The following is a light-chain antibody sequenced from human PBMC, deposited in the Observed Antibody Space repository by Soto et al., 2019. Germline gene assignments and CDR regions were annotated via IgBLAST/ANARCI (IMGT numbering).Light chain of an antibody. Sequence: EIVMTQSPATLSVSPGERATLSCRASQSVSSNLAWYQQKPGQAPRLLIYGASTRATGITARFSGSGSGTQFTLTIGSLQSEDFAVYYCQQYNRWPFTFDPGTRVDI. V-gene: IGKV3-15*01. CDR1: QSVSSN. J-gene: IGKJ3*01. CDR2: GAS. CDR3: QQYNRWPFT.